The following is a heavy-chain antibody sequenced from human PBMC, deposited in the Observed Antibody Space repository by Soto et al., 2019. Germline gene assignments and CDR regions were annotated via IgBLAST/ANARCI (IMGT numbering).Heavy chain of an antibody. D-gene: IGHD4-4*01. CDR2: INGGGGST. CDR1: GFTFSSYA. J-gene: IGHJ6*02. CDR3: ARGKYSSPRGGLDV. Sequence: GGSLRLSCAASGFTFSSYAMSWVRQAPGKGLEWVSAINGGGGSTYYADSVKGQVTISADKSIQTAYLQWGSLKASDSALYYCARGKYSSPRGGLDVWGQGTPVTVSS. V-gene: IGHV3-23*01.